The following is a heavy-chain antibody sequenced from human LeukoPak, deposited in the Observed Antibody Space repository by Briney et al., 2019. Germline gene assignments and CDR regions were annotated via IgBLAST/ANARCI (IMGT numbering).Heavy chain of an antibody. D-gene: IGHD2-21*02. Sequence: EASVKVSCKVSGYTLTELSMHWVRQAPGKGLEWMGGFDPEDGETIYAQKFQGRVTMTEDTSTDTAYMELSSLRSDDTAIYYCTRKIPGDPPPIDDFWGQGTLVTVSS. CDR3: TRKIPGDPPPIDDF. V-gene: IGHV1-24*01. CDR1: GYTLTELS. J-gene: IGHJ4*02. CDR2: FDPEDGET.